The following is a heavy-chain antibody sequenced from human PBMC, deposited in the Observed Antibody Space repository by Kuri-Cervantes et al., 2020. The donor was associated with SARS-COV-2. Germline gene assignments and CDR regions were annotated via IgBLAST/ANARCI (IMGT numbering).Heavy chain of an antibody. CDR2: INPNSGGT. D-gene: IGHD2-15*01. CDR1: GYTFTGYY. V-gene: IGHV1-2*02. Sequence: ASVKVSCKASGYTFTGYYMHWVRQAPGQGLEWMGWINPNSGGTNYAQKFQGRVTMTRDTSISTAYMELSRLRSDDTAVYYCARTAGYCSGGSCYDYWGQGTLVTVSS. J-gene: IGHJ4*02. CDR3: ARTAGYCSGGSCYDY.